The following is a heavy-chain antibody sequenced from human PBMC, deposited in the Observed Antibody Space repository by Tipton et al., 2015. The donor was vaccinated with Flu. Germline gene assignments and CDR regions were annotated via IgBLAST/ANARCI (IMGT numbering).Heavy chain of an antibody. J-gene: IGHJ6*02. CDR3: ARAGNNYYGMDV. V-gene: IGHV3-13*01. D-gene: IGHD1/OR15-1a*01. Sequence: GSLRLSCVVSGFTFSSYDMHWVRQATGKGLEWVSAINTGGNTFYPDSVKGRSTIPRENAKNSLYLQLNSLRAGDTAVYYCARAGNNYYGMDVWGQGTTVTVPS. CDR1: GFTFSSYD. CDR2: INTGGNT.